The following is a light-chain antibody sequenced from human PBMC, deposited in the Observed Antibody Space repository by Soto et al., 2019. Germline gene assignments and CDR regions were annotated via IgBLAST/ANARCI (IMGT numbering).Light chain of an antibody. J-gene: IGKJ3*01. V-gene: IGKV1-27*01. CDR1: QAISNY. Sequence: DIQMTQSPSSVSASVGDRVNITCRASQAISNYLAWYQQKPGEVPKVLIYAASTLQSGVPSRFSGSGSGTDFTLTITSLQPEDVATYYCQKYNSAPFTFGPGTKVDLK. CDR3: QKYNSAPFT. CDR2: AAS.